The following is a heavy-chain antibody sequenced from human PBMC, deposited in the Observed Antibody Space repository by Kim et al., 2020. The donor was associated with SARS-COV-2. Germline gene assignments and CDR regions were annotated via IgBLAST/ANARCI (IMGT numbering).Heavy chain of an antibody. CDR2: INHSGST. CDR1: GGSFSGYY. Sequence: SETLSLTCAVYGGSFSGYYWSWIRQPPGKGLEWIGEINHSGSTNYNPSLKSRVTISVDTSKNQFSLKLSSVTAADTAVYYCARGRDSSGWYGLTRRGWF. V-gene: IGHV4-34*01. D-gene: IGHD6-19*01. J-gene: IGHJ5*01. CDR3: ARGRDSSGWYGLTRRGWF.